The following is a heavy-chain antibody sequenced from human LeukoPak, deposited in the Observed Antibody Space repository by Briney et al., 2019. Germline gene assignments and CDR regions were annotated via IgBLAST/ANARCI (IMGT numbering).Heavy chain of an antibody. D-gene: IGHD2-2*01. Sequence: SETLSLTCTVSGYSISSGYYWGWIRQPPGKGLEWIGTIYHSGSTYYNPSLKSRVTISVDTSKNQFSLKLTSVTAADTAVYYCARVRGYCSSTICYRYYFDYWGQGALSPSPQ. CDR2: IYHSGST. CDR3: ARVRGYCSSTICYRYYFDY. CDR1: GYSISSGYY. V-gene: IGHV4-38-2*02. J-gene: IGHJ4*02.